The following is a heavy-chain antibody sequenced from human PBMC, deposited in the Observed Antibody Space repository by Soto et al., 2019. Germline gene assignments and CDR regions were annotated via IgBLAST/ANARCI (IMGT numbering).Heavy chain of an antibody. CDR1: GFTFSNYW. CDR2: INSDGSVS. V-gene: IGHV3-74*01. J-gene: IGHJ6*03. D-gene: IGHD2-15*01. Sequence: EVKLVESGGGLVQPGGSLRLSCAASGFTFSNYWMYWVRQAPGQGLVWVSRINSDGSVSSDADSVKGRLTISRDNVKITLYLQMNSLRVEDTAVYYCARGDCVGGSCYSLAGSFYYYMDVWGKGTTVTVFS. CDR3: ARGDCVGGSCYSLAGSFYYYMDV.